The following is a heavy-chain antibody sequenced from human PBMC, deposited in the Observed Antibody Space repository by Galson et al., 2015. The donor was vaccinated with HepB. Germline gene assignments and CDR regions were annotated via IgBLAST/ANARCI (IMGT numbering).Heavy chain of an antibody. Sequence: SLRLSCAASGFTFSSYAMHWVRQAPGKGLEWVAVISYDGGNKYYADSVKGRFTISRDNSKNTLYLQMNSLRAEDTAVYYCARDGSSGWLYYFDYWGQGTLVTVSS. CDR3: ARDGSSGWLYYFDY. D-gene: IGHD6-19*01. V-gene: IGHV3-30-3*01. J-gene: IGHJ4*02. CDR2: ISYDGGNK. CDR1: GFTFSSYA.